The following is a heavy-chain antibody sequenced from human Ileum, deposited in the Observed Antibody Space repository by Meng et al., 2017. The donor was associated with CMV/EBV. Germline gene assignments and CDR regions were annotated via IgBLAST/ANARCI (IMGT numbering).Heavy chain of an antibody. J-gene: IGHJ4*02. CDR2: IYISGRT. Sequence: ASGPTRVKSSENRHHTCSVSGGSISSYYWSWIRQPAGKGLEWIGRIYISGRTNYTPSLKSRVTMSVDTSKNQFSRNLSSVTAADTAVYYCARGRATAFQSLDQDYFDYWGQGTLVTVSS. CDR1: GGSISSYY. D-gene: IGHD5-12*01. V-gene: IGHV4-4*07. CDR3: ARGRATAFQSLDQDYFDY.